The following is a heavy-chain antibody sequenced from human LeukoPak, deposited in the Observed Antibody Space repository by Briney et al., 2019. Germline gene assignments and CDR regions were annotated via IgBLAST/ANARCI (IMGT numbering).Heavy chain of an antibody. D-gene: IGHD3-10*01. Sequence: PGGSLRLSCAASGFTFSKYAMTWVRQAPGKGLEWVSAISSSTLKIYYADSVKGRFTISRDNSKNTLYLQMNSVRAEDTAVYYCARWADFGSGSYFLDYFDYWGQGTLVTVSS. V-gene: IGHV3-23*01. J-gene: IGHJ4*02. CDR2: ISSSTLKI. CDR3: ARWADFGSGSYFLDYFDY. CDR1: GFTFSKYA.